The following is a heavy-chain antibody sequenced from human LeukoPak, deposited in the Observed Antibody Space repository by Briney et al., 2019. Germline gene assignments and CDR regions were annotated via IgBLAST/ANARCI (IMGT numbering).Heavy chain of an antibody. J-gene: IGHJ3*02. Sequence: GPSLRPSRAASGSTVSTYATSWARHAPGSGLEWVSSIIVSGASTYYADSVKGRFPISRDNYKNTLYLQMNSLRAEDTDVYYCAKAEVVVINDAFDIWGQGTMVTVSS. V-gene: IGHV3-23*01. CDR1: GSTVSTYA. CDR3: AKAEVVVINDAFDI. CDR2: IIVSGAST. D-gene: IGHD3-22*01.